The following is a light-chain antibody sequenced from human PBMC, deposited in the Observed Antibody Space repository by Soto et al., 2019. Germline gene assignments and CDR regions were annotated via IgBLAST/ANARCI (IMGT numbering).Light chain of an antibody. J-gene: IGLJ1*01. CDR2: DVS. V-gene: IGLV2-14*03. CDR1: SSDAGGYNY. CDR3: SSYTTSNTRQIV. Sequence: QSALTQPASVSGSPGQSITISCTGTSSDAGGYNYVSWYQHHPGKAPKLLIYDVSNRPSGVSNRFSGSKSDNTASLTISGLQPEDEADYYCSSYTTSNTRQIVFGTGTKLTVL.